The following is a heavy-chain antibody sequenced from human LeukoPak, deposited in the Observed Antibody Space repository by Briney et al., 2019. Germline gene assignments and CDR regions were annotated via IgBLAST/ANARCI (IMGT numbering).Heavy chain of an antibody. V-gene: IGHV3-23*01. Sequence: PGGSLRLSCAASGLTFSSYAMSWVRQAPGKGLEWVSAISGSGGSTYYADSVKGRFTISRDNSKNTLYLQMNSLRAEDTAVYYCAKDLLRYFDWSKDYWGQGTLVTVSS. J-gene: IGHJ4*02. CDR3: AKDLLRYFDWSKDY. CDR2: ISGSGGST. D-gene: IGHD3-9*01. CDR1: GLTFSSYA.